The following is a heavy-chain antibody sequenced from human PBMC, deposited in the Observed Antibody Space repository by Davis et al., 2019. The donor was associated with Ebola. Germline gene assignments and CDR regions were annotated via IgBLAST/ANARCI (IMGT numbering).Heavy chain of an antibody. Sequence: GESLKISCAASGFTFSSYAMSWVRQAPGKGLEWVAVISYDGSNKYYADSVKGRFTISRDNSKNTLYLQMNSLRAEDTAVYYCARETDYNTVTTGHYYYGMDVWGQGTTVTVSS. J-gene: IGHJ6*02. D-gene: IGHD4-17*01. V-gene: IGHV3-30*19. CDR1: GFTFSSYA. CDR2: ISYDGSNK. CDR3: ARETDYNTVTTGHYYYGMDV.